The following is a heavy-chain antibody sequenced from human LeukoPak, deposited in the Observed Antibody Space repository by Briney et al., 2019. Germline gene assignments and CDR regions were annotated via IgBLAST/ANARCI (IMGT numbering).Heavy chain of an antibody. J-gene: IGHJ4*02. Sequence: GASVKVSCKVSGYTLTELSMHWVRQAPGKGLEWMGGFDPEDGETIYAQKFQGRVTMTEDTSTDTAYMELSGLRSEDTAVYYCATWSDSSGWPMFDYWGQGTLVTVSS. CDR3: ATWSDSSGWPMFDY. V-gene: IGHV1-24*01. CDR1: GYTLTELS. D-gene: IGHD6-19*01. CDR2: FDPEDGET.